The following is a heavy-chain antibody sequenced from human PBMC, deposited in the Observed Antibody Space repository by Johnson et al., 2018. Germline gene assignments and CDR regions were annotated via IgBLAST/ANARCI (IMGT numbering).Heavy chain of an antibody. V-gene: IGHV3-30*18. CDR2: ISDDGSNK. Sequence: VQLVESGGGVVQPGRSLRLSCAASGFTFSSYGMHWVRQAPGKGLEWVAVISDDGSNKYYADSVKGRVTISRDNSKNTLYLQMNSLRAEDTAVYYCAKIWEVAVSHYYYYMDVWGKGTTVTVSS. J-gene: IGHJ6*03. CDR1: GFTFSSYG. CDR3: AKIWEVAVSHYYYYMDV. D-gene: IGHD6-19*01.